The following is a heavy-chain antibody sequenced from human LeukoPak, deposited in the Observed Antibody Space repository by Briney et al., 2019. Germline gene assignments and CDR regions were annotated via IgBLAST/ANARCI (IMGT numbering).Heavy chain of an antibody. Sequence: SETLSLTCTVSGGSISSYYWSWIRQPPGKGLECIGYIYYSGSTNYNPSLKSRVTISVDTSKNQFSLKLSSVTAADTAMYYCARGVGVVASIGYWGQGTLVTVSS. CDR2: IYYSGST. CDR1: GGSISSYY. CDR3: ARGVGVVASIGY. J-gene: IGHJ4*02. V-gene: IGHV4-59*01. D-gene: IGHD5-12*01.